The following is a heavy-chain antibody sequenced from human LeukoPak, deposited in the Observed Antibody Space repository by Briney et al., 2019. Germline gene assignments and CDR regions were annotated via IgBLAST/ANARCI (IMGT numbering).Heavy chain of an antibody. D-gene: IGHD6-6*01. Sequence: PVGSLRLSCVASGFTFSNYWMTWVRQAPGKGLEWVASIKHDGRDKYYVDSVKGRVTISRDNSRNTVYLQMNSLRAEDTAVYFCARDFHGEYSIDYWGQGTPITVSS. J-gene: IGHJ4*02. V-gene: IGHV3-7*01. CDR2: IKHDGRDK. CDR1: GFTFSNYW. CDR3: ARDFHGEYSIDY.